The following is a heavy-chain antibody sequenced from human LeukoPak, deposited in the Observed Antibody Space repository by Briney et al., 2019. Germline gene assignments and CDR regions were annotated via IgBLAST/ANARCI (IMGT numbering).Heavy chain of an antibody. V-gene: IGHV3-74*01. CDR2: IESDGSSM. CDR1: GFTFSTYW. Sequence: GGSLRLSCAASGFTFSTYWMHWVRQAPGKGLVWVSRIESDGSSMTYADSVEGRFTISRDNAKNTLYLQMNSLRAEDTAVYYCARDPSAVAGFFDYWGQGTLVTVSS. D-gene: IGHD6-19*01. CDR3: ARDPSAVAGFFDY. J-gene: IGHJ4*02.